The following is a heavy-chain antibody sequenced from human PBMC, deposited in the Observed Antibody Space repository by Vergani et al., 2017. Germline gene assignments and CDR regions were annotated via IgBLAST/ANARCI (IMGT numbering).Heavy chain of an antibody. Sequence: QVQLQESGPGLVKPSETLSLTCTVSGASITSSYWSWIRQPPGKRPEWIGYIFYTGTTHYNPSLQSRVAISVDTSKNQFSLTLNSVTAADTAVYYCVKGGGNFDSWGQGILVTVAS. D-gene: IGHD2-15*01. J-gene: IGHJ5*01. CDR3: VKGGGNFDS. CDR1: GASITSSY. CDR2: IFYTGTT. V-gene: IGHV4-59*01.